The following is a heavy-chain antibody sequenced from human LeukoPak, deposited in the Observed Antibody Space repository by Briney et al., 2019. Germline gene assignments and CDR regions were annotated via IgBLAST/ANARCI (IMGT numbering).Heavy chain of an antibody. V-gene: IGHV4-39*07. J-gene: IGHJ4*02. CDR1: GGSISSSRYY. CDR2: INYSGST. CDR3: ARELSLYFDY. D-gene: IGHD5/OR15-5a*01. Sequence: SETLSLTCTVSGGSISSSRYYWGWIRQPPGKGLEWIGNINYSGSTYYSPSLKGRVTISVDTSKNQFSLKLSSVTAADTAVYYCARELSLYFDYWGQGTLVTVSS.